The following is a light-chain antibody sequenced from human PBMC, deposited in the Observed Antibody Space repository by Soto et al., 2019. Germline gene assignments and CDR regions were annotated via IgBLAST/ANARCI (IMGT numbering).Light chain of an antibody. CDR3: AAWDDSLNGVV. Sequence: QSVLTQPPSTSGTPGHRVTISCSGTRSNIGSSTVNWYQQLPGTAPKLLIYSNNQRPSGVPDRFSGSKSGTSASLAISGLQSEDEADYYCAAWDDSLNGVVFGGGTKLTVL. CDR2: SNN. CDR1: RSNIGSST. J-gene: IGLJ2*01. V-gene: IGLV1-44*01.